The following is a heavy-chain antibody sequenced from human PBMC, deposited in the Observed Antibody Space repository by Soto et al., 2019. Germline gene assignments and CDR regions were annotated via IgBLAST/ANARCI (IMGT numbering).Heavy chain of an antibody. CDR1: GYTFTSYG. CDR2: ISAYNGNT. Sequence: QVQLVQSGAEVKKPGASVKVSCKASGYTFTSYGISWVRQAPGQGLEWMGWISAYNGNTNYAQKLQGRVTMTTDTSKSTAYMELRSLRSDDTAVYYCARVRPIAAAGIIIYYYYGMDVWGQGTTVTVSS. CDR3: ARVRPIAAAGIIIYYYYGMDV. V-gene: IGHV1-18*01. J-gene: IGHJ6*02. D-gene: IGHD6-13*01.